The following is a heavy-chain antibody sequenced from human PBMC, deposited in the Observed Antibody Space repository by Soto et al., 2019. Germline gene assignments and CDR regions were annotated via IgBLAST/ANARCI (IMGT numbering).Heavy chain of an antibody. D-gene: IGHD2-2*01. V-gene: IGHV1-18*01. Sequence: ASVKVSCKARGYGFTSYGSSWVRQAPGQGLEWMGWISAYNGNTNYAQKFQGRVTITTDTSASTAYMELSSLRSEDTAVYYCAREMPQYCSSTSCYESAWFDPWGQGTLVTVSS. CDR3: AREMPQYCSSTSCYESAWFDP. J-gene: IGHJ5*02. CDR2: ISAYNGNT. CDR1: GYGFTSYG.